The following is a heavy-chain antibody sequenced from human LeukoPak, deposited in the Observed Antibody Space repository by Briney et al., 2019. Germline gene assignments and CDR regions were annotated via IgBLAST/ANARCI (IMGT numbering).Heavy chain of an antibody. CDR3: AREAAGGHVDY. D-gene: IGHD6-13*01. V-gene: IGHV3-30-3*01. J-gene: IGHJ4*02. Sequence: GGSLRLSCAASGFTFSSYAMHWVRQAPGKGLEWVAVISYDGSNKYYADSVKGRFTISRDNSKNTLYLQMNSLRAEDTAVYYCAREAAGGHVDYWGQGTLVTVSS. CDR2: ISYDGSNK. CDR1: GFTFSSYA.